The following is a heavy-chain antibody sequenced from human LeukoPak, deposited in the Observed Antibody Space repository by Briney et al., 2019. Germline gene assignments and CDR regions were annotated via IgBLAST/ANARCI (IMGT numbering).Heavy chain of an antibody. J-gene: IGHJ4*02. CDR1: GYTFTGYY. CDR3: ARDSYDFWSGHHFDY. Sequence: GASVKVSCKASGYTFTGYYMHWVRQAPGQGLEWMGWINPNSGGTNYAQKFQGMVTMTRDTSISTAYMELSRLRSDDTAVYYCARDSYDFWSGHHFDYWGQGTLVTVSS. V-gene: IGHV1-2*02. CDR2: INPNSGGT. D-gene: IGHD3-3*01.